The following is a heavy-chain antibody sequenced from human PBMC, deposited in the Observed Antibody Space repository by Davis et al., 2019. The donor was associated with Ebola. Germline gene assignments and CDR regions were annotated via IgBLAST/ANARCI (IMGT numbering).Heavy chain of an antibody. V-gene: IGHV1-18*01. CDR1: GYTFTSYG. CDR2: ISAYNGNT. Sequence: AASVKVSCKASGYTFTSYGINWVRQAPGQGLEWMGWISAYNGNTNYAQNLQGRVTMTTDTSTSTAYMGLRSLRSDDTAMYYCARGLEAGDWFDPWGQGTLVTVSS. J-gene: IGHJ5*02. CDR3: ARGLEAGDWFDP. D-gene: IGHD1-1*01.